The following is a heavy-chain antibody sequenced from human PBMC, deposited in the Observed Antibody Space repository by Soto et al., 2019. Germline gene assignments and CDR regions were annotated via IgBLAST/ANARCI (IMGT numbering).Heavy chain of an antibody. CDR3: AHTFPFEIPSDY. J-gene: IGHJ4*02. CDR1: GFTLSTSEVG. CDR2: IYWDDDK. V-gene: IGHV2-5*02. Sequence: QITLKESGPPLVKPTQTLTLTCTSSGFTLSTSEVGVGWIRQPPGKALEWLALIYWDDDKRYSPSLKSRLTITKDTSKNQVVLTMTNMDPVDTATYYCAHTFPFEIPSDYWGQGTLVTVSS.